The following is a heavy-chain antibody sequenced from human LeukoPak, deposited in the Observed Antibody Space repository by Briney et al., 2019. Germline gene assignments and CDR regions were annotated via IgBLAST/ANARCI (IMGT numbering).Heavy chain of an antibody. J-gene: IGHJ4*02. Sequence: PGGSLRLSCAASGFTFDDYAMHWVRQAPGEGLEWVSGISWNSGSIGYADSVKGRFTISRDNSKNTLYLQMNSLRAEDTAVYYCAKDHCSSTSCYKGFDYWGQGTLVTVSS. V-gene: IGHV3-9*01. CDR3: AKDHCSSTSCYKGFDY. D-gene: IGHD2-2*02. CDR1: GFTFDDYA. CDR2: ISWNSGSI.